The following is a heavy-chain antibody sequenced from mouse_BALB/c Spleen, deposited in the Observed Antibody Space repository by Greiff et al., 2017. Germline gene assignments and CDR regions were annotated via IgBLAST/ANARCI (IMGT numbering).Heavy chain of an antibody. CDR3: ARSPPSTARGYFDY. Sequence: QVQLKQSGPELVKPGASVKISCKASGYAFSSSWMNWVKQRPGQGLEWIGRIYPGDGDTNYNGKFKDKATLTADKSSSTAYMQLSSLTSEDSAVYYCARSPPSTARGYFDYWGQGTTLTVSS. CDR2: IYPGDGDT. V-gene: IGHV1-82*01. J-gene: IGHJ2*01. D-gene: IGHD1-2*01. CDR1: GYAFSSSW.